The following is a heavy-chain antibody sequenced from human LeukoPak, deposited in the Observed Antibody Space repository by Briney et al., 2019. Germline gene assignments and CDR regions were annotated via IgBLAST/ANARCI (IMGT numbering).Heavy chain of an antibody. D-gene: IGHD3-10*01. Sequence: ALVKVSCKASGYTFTSYDINWVRQATGQGLEWMGWMNPNSGNTGYAQKFQGRVTMTRNTSISTAYMELSSLRSEDTAVYYCARGVPVTMVRGGMRWFDPWGQGTLVTVSS. V-gene: IGHV1-8*01. CDR2: MNPNSGNT. CDR3: ARGVPVTMVRGGMRWFDP. J-gene: IGHJ5*02. CDR1: GYTFTSYD.